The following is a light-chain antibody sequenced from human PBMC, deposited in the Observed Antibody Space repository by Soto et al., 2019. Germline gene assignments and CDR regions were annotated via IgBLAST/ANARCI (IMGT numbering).Light chain of an antibody. Sequence: EIVLTQSPATLSLSPGERATLSCRASQSVSSYLAWYQQKPGQAPRLLIYDASNRATGIPARFSGSGSGTELPFHLRRPGAEDFAVYYCQPRSKRPPAVGQGTKVEIK. V-gene: IGKV3-11*01. J-gene: IGKJ1*01. CDR2: DAS. CDR1: QSVSSY. CDR3: QPRSKRPPA.